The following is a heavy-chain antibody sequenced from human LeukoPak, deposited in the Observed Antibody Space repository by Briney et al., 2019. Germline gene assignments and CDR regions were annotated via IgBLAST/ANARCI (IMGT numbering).Heavy chain of an antibody. CDR1: GFTFSTYA. D-gene: IGHD1-26*01. CDR3: AKKVGTTTRGFDY. V-gene: IGHV3-23*01. J-gene: IGHJ4*02. CDR2: ISGTSGSSGRT. Sequence: PGGSLRLSCAASGFTFSTYAMNWVCQAPGEGLEWVSAISGTSGSSGRTFYADSVKGRFSISRDNSKNTLYLQMNSLRAEDTAIYYCAKKVGTTTRGFDYWGQGTLVTVSS.